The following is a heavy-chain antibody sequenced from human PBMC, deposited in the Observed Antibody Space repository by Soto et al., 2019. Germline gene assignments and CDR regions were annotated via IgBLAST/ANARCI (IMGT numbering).Heavy chain of an antibody. D-gene: IGHD1-1*01. Sequence: QVQLVESGGGVVQPGRSLRLSCAASGFTFRSCGMHWVRQAPGKGLEWVAVLWYDGSTKFYADSVKGRFTISRDNSKNTVSLEMNNLRAEDTAVYYCARDLGRNWKIPNDGFNIWGKGTMVTVSS. CDR3: ARDLGRNWKIPNDGFNI. CDR1: GFTFRSCG. CDR2: LWYDGSTK. J-gene: IGHJ3*02. V-gene: IGHV3-33*01.